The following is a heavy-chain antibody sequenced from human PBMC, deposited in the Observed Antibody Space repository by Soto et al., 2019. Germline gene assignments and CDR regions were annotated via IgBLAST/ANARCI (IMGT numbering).Heavy chain of an antibody. J-gene: IGHJ4*02. CDR1: GFTVSNNS. CDR3: ARLAWTTRNFDD. D-gene: IGHD1-1*01. V-gene: IGHV3-53*01. Sequence: GSLRLLRAASGFTVSNNSLTWVRQAPGKGLEWVSVIYSGGTTYYADSVKGRFTISRDNSNNTLYLQMNTLRAEDTAMYYCARLAWTTRNFDDWGQGTLVTVSS. CDR2: IYSGGTT.